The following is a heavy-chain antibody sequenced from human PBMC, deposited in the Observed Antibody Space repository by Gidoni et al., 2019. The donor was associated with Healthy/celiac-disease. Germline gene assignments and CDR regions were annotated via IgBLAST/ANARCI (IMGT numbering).Heavy chain of an antibody. Sequence: EVQLVESGGGLVKPGGSLRLSCSASGFTLSSYGMNWVRQAPGKGLEWVSSISSSSSYIYYADSVKGRFTISRDNAKNSLYLQMNSLRAEDTAVYYCARGPYYDILTGYYPDYWGQGTLVTVSS. V-gene: IGHV3-21*01. D-gene: IGHD3-9*01. CDR1: GFTLSSYG. CDR2: ISSSSSYI. J-gene: IGHJ4*02. CDR3: ARGPYYDILTGYYPDY.